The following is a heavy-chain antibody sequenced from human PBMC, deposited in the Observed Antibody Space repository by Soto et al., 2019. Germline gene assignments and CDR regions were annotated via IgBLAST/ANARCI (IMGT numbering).Heavy chain of an antibody. J-gene: IGHJ6*02. CDR3: AREIFDTAMVTRYYYGMDV. CDR2: IYYSGST. Sequence: SETLSLTCTVSGGSVSSGSYYWSWIRQPPGKGLEWIGYIYYSGSTNYNPSLKSRVTISVDTSKNQFSLKLSSVTAADTAVYYCAREIFDTAMVTRYYYGMDVWGHGTTVTVSS. V-gene: IGHV4-61*01. CDR1: GGSVSSGSYY. D-gene: IGHD5-18*01.